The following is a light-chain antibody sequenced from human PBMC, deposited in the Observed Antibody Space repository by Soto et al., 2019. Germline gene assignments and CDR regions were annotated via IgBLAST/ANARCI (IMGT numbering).Light chain of an antibody. CDR3: QQRHMWPIT. Sequence: EIVLTQSPGTLSLSPGERATLSCRASQSFRGLLAWYQQKPGQAPRLLIYDAYNRATGIPPRFSGSGSGTDFTLTISSLEPEDSAVYYCQQRHMWPITFGQGTKVDNK. CDR1: QSFRGL. V-gene: IGKV3-11*01. J-gene: IGKJ1*01. CDR2: DAY.